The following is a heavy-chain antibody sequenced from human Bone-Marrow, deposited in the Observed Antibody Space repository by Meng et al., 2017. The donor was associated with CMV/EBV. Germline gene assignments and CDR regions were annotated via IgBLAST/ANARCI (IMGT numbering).Heavy chain of an antibody. CDR1: GFTFTSAW. J-gene: IGHJ4*02. Sequence: SGFTFTSAWMTWVRQTPGKVLEWVGRIATKGAGATIDYAAPVKGRFTISRDDSKNTVYLQMTSLKTEDTAMYYCAADIPEPLARYDFWGQGTLVTVSS. CDR3: AADIPEPLARYDF. V-gene: IGHV3-15*07. CDR2: IATKGAGATI. D-gene: IGHD1-14*01.